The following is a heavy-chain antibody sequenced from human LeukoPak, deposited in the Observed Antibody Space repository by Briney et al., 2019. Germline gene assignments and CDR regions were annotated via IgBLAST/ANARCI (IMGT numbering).Heavy chain of an antibody. J-gene: IGHJ4*02. V-gene: IGHV1-2*02. CDR3: ARGGYYDSSGYYYPFDY. CDR1: GYTFTDYY. CDR2: INPNSGGT. D-gene: IGHD3-22*01. Sequence: ASVKVSCKASGYTFTDYYMHWVRQAPGQGLEWMGWINPNSGGTNSAQKFQGRVTKTRDTSISTAYMELSRLRSDDTAVYYCARGGYYDSSGYYYPFDYWGQGTLVTVSS.